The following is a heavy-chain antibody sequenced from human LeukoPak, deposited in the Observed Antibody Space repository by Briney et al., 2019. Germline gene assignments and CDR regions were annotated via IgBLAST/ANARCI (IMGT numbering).Heavy chain of an antibody. CDR3: ARVLRSRLTMVRGEFDY. CDR1: GYTITSFH. Sequence: ASVKVSCKASGYTITSFHMHWVRQAPGQGLEWMGIINPSGGSTSYAQKFQGRVTMTRDTSTSTVYMELSSLRSEDTAVYYCARVLRSRLTMVRGEFDYWGQGTLVTVSS. CDR2: INPSGGST. V-gene: IGHV1-46*01. D-gene: IGHD3-10*01. J-gene: IGHJ4*02.